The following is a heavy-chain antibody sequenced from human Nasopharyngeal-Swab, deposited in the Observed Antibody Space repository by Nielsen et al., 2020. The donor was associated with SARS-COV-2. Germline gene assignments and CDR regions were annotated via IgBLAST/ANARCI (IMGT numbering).Heavy chain of an antibody. V-gene: IGHV1-3*01. CDR3: ARVGYKGWFDP. J-gene: IGHJ5*02. Sequence: ASVKVSCKDSGSTFTSYDMHWERQAPGQRLEWMGWINAGNGNTKYSQKFQGRVTITRDTSASTAYMELSSLRSEDTAVYYCARVGYKGWFDPWGQGTLVTVSS. CDR2: INAGNGNT. D-gene: IGHD5-18*01. CDR1: GSTFTSYD.